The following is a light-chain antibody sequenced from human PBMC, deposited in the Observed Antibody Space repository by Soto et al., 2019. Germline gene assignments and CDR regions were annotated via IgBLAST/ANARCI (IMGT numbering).Light chain of an antibody. CDR1: RSVSSSY. Sequence: EIVLTQSPGTLSFSPGERATLSCRASRSVSSSYLAWYQQKPGQAPRLLIFAASSRASGIPDRFSGSGSGTDSTLTISRLEPEDFALFYCQYHGSSPITFGQGTRLEIK. V-gene: IGKV3-20*01. CDR3: QYHGSSPIT. J-gene: IGKJ5*01. CDR2: AAS.